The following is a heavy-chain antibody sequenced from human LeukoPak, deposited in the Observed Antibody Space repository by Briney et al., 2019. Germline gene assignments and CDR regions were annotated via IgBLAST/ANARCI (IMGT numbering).Heavy chain of an antibody. CDR2: ISQNGDNT. CDR1: GFSFSSHV. D-gene: IGHD3-10*01. J-gene: IGHJ4*02. Sequence: GGSLRLSCSASGFSFSSHVLHWVRQAPGKGLESVSGISQNGDNTYYADSVKGRFTISKDNSENTLYLQMNSLRPEDTAVYYCMNPNHYGSGRWGQGTLAPVSS. CDR3: MNPNHYGSGR. V-gene: IGHV3-64D*06.